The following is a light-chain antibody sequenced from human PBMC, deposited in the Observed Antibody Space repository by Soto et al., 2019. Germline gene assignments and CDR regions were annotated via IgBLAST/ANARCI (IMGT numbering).Light chain of an antibody. CDR1: QSVYSNF. J-gene: IGKJ4*01. Sequence: EIVLTQSPGTLSLSPGERATLSCRASQSVYSNFLAWYQQKSGQAPRLLIYGASSRATGIPDRFSGSASGTDFTLTISRLEPEDFAVYYCQQYGYSLTFGGGTKVDNK. CDR2: GAS. CDR3: QQYGYSLT. V-gene: IGKV3-20*01.